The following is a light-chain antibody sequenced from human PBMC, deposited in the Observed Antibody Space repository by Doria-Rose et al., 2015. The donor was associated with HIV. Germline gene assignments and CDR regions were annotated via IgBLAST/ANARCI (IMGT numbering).Light chain of an antibody. CDR1: QSISNW. J-gene: IGKJ1*01. CDR3: QHFDKYFSWT. Sequence: DIQITQSPSTLSASVGDRVTTTCRASQSISNWLAWYQQKPGQAPKLLIYKASTLQSGVPSRFRGSGSGTEFTLTINSLQPDDFATYYCQHFDKYFSWTFGHGTKVVIK. CDR2: KAS. V-gene: IGKV1-5*03.